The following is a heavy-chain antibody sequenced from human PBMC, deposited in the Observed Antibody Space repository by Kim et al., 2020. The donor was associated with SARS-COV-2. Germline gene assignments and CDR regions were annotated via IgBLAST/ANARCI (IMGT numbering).Heavy chain of an antibody. D-gene: IGHD2-2*01. V-gene: IGHV1-2*02. J-gene: IGHJ5*02. Sequence: ASVKVSCKASGYTFTGYYMHWVRQAPGQGLEWMGWINPNSGGTNYAQKFQGRVTMTRDTSISTAYMELSRLRSDDTAVYYCAGAPIVVVPAARRNWFDPWGQGTLVTVSS. CDR3: AGAPIVVVPAARRNWFDP. CDR1: GYTFTGYY. CDR2: INPNSGGT.